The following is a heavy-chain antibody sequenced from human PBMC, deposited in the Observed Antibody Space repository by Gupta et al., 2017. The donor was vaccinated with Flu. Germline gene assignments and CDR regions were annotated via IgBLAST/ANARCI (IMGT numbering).Heavy chain of an antibody. J-gene: IGHJ3*02. CDR2: ISWNSGSI. CDR3: ARAAVAGILYGFDI. CDR1: S. Sequence: SMHWVRQAPGKGLEWVAGISWNSGSIDYAASVKGRFTVSRDSVKNSLYLQMNSLRPADTAVYFCARAAVAGILYGFDIWGQGTRVNVSS. D-gene: IGHD6-19*01. V-gene: IGHV3-9*01.